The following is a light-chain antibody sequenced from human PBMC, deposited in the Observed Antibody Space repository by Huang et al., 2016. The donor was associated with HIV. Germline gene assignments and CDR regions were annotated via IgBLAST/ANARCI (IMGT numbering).Light chain of an antibody. J-gene: IGKJ3*01. Sequence: EIVLTQSPATLSSSPGGRATTSCRASQNISSFLAWYQQGAGQAPRLLIYGASNRATGIPARFSGSGSGTDFTLTINNLEPGDFAVYYCQQRFTFGPGTKVDIK. CDR2: GAS. CDR3: QQRFT. CDR1: QNISSF. V-gene: IGKV3-11*01.